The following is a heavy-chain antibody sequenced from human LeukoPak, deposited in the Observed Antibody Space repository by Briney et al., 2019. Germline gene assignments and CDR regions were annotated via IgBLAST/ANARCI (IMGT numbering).Heavy chain of an antibody. J-gene: IGHJ6*03. V-gene: IGHV1-18*01. CDR3: ASGKTATKDYYYYYYMDV. D-gene: IGHD2-21*02. Sequence: ASVKVSCKTSGYTFTTYGVSWVRQAPGQGLEWIGWSSGDNVDTNYAGQFQGRVTMTRDMSTCTVYMELSSLRSEDTAVYYCASGKTATKDYYYYYYMDVWGKGTTVTVSS. CDR2: SSGDNVDT. CDR1: GYTFTTYG.